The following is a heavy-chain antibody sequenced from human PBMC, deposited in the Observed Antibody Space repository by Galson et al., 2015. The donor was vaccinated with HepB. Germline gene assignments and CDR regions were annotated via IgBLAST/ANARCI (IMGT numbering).Heavy chain of an antibody. J-gene: IGHJ4*02. CDR1: GFSITDYY. D-gene: IGHD3-22*01. Sequence: SLRLSCAASGFSITDYYMSWIRQAPGKGLEWVSYISSSSNTRYYADSVKGRFTISRDNAKNSVSLQMNSLRAEDTAVYYCTRAPRDFYDSSGYYGGNWGQGTLVPVSS. CDR2: ISSSSNTR. CDR3: TRAPRDFYDSSGYYGGN. V-gene: IGHV3-11*01.